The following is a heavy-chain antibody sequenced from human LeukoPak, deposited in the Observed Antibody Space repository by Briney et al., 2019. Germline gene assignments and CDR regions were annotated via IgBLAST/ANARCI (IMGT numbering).Heavy chain of an antibody. J-gene: IGHJ4*02. CDR1: GFTFSSYA. CDR3: YFLYSSRSPLNDY. CDR2: ISYDGSNK. D-gene: IGHD6-13*01. Sequence: QPGASLRLSCAASGFTFSSYAMSWVRQAPGKGLEWVAVISYDGSNKYYADSVKGRFTISRDNSKNTLYLQMNSLRAEDTAVYYCYFLYSSRSPLNDYWGQGTLVTVSS. V-gene: IGHV3-30*04.